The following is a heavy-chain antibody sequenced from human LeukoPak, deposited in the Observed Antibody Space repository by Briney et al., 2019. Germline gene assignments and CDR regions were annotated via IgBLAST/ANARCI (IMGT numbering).Heavy chain of an antibody. J-gene: IGHJ4*02. CDR2: IYSGGST. CDR1: GFTFSSYW. Sequence: GGSLRLSCAASGFTFSSYWMSWVRQAPGKGLEWVSVIYSGGSTYYADSVKGRFTISRDNSKNTLYLQMNSLRAEDTAVYYCARVVRRPGLSVLPAGYYFDYWGQGTLVTVSS. V-gene: IGHV3-53*01. CDR3: ARVVRRPGLSVLPAGYYFDY. D-gene: IGHD2-2*01.